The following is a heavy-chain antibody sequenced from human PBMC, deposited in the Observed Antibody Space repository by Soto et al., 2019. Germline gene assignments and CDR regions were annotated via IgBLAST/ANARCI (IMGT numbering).Heavy chain of an antibody. V-gene: IGHV3-23*01. D-gene: IGHD3-22*01. CDR1: GFTFSSYA. CDR2: ISGSGGST. Sequence: EVQLLESGGGLVQPGGSLRLSCAASGFTFSSYAMSWVRQAPGKGLEWVSAISGSGGSTYYADSVKGRFTISRDNSKHTLYLQMNSLRAADTAVYYGAKGGEDYDSSGYGYFQHWGQGTLFTVSA. CDR3: AKGGEDYDSSGYGYFQH. J-gene: IGHJ1*01.